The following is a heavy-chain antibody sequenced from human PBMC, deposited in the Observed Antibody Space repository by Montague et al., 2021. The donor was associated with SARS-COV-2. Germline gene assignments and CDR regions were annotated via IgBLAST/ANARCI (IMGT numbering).Heavy chain of an antibody. CDR2: IYYNGYT. CDR1: GDSISTYY. D-gene: IGHD3-22*01. V-gene: IGHV4-59*01. CDR3: ARGGATYYYDTRGYENAFDT. Sequence: SETLSLTCTVSGDSISTYYWSWIRQPPPKGLEWICYIYYNGYTNYNPSLKIRVTISVDTSKNQFSLRLSAVTAADTAVYFCARGGATYYYDTRGYENAFDTWGQGTMVTVSS. J-gene: IGHJ3*02.